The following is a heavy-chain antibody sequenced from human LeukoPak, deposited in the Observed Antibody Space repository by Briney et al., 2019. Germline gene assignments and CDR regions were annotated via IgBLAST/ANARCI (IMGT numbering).Heavy chain of an antibody. CDR3: ARDTNGDGWFDP. CDR1: GFTFSSYE. D-gene: IGHD4-17*01. Sequence: PGGSLRLSCAASGFTFSSYEMNWVRQAPGKGLEWVSYISSSGSTIYYADSVKGRFTISRDNAKNPLYLQMNSLRAEDTSVYYCARDTNGDGWFDPWGQGTLVTVSS. J-gene: IGHJ5*02. V-gene: IGHV3-48*03. CDR2: ISSSGSTI.